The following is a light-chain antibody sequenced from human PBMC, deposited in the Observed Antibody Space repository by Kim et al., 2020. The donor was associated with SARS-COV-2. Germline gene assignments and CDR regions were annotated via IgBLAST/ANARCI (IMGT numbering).Light chain of an antibody. J-gene: IGKJ4*01. CDR1: HKINKF. Sequence: GDRVTITCRASHKINKFLNWYHHRPGKAPEVLIFGASTLQTGVPLRFSGSGSGTDFTLSISSLQPEDFGTYYCQQTYTLPRTFGGGTKVDIK. V-gene: IGKV1-39*01. CDR2: GAS. CDR3: QQTYTLPRT.